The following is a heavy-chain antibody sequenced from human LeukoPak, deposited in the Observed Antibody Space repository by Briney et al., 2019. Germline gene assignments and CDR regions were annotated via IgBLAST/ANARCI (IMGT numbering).Heavy chain of an antibody. D-gene: IGHD6-25*01. Sequence: SETLSLTCTVSGGSISSHYWSWIRQPPGKGLEWIGYIYYSGSTNYNPSLKSRVTISVDTSKNQFSLKLSPVTAADTAVYYCARSRGIAALDYWGQGTLVTVSS. V-gene: IGHV4-59*11. CDR1: GGSISSHY. CDR2: IYYSGST. J-gene: IGHJ4*02. CDR3: ARSRGIAALDY.